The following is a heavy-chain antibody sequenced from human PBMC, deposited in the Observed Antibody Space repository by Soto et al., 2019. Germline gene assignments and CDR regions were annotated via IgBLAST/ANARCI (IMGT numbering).Heavy chain of an antibody. CDR1: GYTFTTYH. J-gene: IGHJ1*01. CDR2: IDPIGGNT. Sequence: QVQLVQSGAGVKEPGASVKISCKASGYTFTTYHIHWVRQAPGQGLDWMGMIDPIGGNTGYARKFQERVAMTRDTATGTAYIEGNSLKFDGPAMFFRVRGYCTSSSSCEGDFQHWGQGTLVTVSS. CDR3: VRGYCTSSSSCEGDFQH. V-gene: IGHV1-46*01. D-gene: IGHD2-2*01.